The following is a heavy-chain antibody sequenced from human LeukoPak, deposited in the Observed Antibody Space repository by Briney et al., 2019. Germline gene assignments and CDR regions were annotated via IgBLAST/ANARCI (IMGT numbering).Heavy chain of an antibody. CDR1: GHTFTGYY. CDR2: INPNSGGT. CDR3: AVGILSYHYYYGMDV. V-gene: IGHV1-2*04. J-gene: IGHJ6*02. D-gene: IGHD7-27*01. Sequence: ASVKVSCKASGHTFTGYYMHWVRQAPGQGLEWMGWINPNSGGTNYAQKFQGWVTMTRDTSISTAYMELSRLRSDDTAVYYCAVGILSYHYYYGMDVWGQGTTVTVSS.